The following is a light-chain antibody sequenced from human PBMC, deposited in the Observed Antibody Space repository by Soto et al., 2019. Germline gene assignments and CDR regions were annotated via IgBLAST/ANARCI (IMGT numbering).Light chain of an antibody. CDR2: ELA. V-gene: IGLV2-8*01. CDR3: SSDAGDHNYV. J-gene: IGLJ1*01. CDR1: SSDVGAYDH. Sequence: QSALTQPPSASGSPGQSVTIPCTGTSSDVGAYDHVSWYQQHPGKAPKLIIYELAKRSAGVPDRFSGSKSGNTASLTVSGLQAEDEADYFCSSDAGDHNYVFGTGTKVTVL.